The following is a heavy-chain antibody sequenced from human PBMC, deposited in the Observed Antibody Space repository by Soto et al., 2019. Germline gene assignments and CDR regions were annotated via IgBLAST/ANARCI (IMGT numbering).Heavy chain of an antibody. V-gene: IGHV3-7*01. CDR2: INQDGSEK. CDR3: ARGSDFDYSSGDFDY. D-gene: IGHD3-22*01. CDR1: GFTFSSYW. J-gene: IGHJ4*02. Sequence: EVQLVESGGGLVQPGGSLRLSCAASGFTFSSYWMSWVRQAPGKGLVWVANINQDGSEKYYVDSVKGRFTISRDNAKNSMDDQMTRLSVEDTAVYYCARGSDFDYSSGDFDYWGQGPLVTVSS.